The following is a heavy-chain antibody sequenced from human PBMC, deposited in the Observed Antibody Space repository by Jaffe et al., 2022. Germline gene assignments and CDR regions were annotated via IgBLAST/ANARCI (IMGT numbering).Heavy chain of an antibody. D-gene: IGHD2-2*01. V-gene: IGHV4-34*01. CDR1: GGSFSGYY. Sequence: QVQLQQWGAGLLKPSETLSLTCAVYGGSFSGYYWSWIRQPPGKGLEWIGEINHSGSTNYNPSLKSRVTISVDTSKNQFSLKLSSVTAADTAVYYCARAPTSCSSTSCGWTTSAFDIWGQGTMVTVSS. CDR3: ARAPTSCSSTSCGWTTSAFDI. CDR2: INHSGST. J-gene: IGHJ3*02.